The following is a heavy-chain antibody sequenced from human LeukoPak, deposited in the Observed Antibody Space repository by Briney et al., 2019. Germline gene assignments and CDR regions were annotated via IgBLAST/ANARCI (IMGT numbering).Heavy chain of an antibody. D-gene: IGHD1-14*01. CDR2: ISSSGSSI. CDR1: GFTFSDYY. J-gene: IGHJ4*02. Sequence: GGSLRLSCAASGFTFSDYYMSWIRQAPGKGLEWVSYISSSGSSIYYADSVKGRFTISRDNSKNSLFLQINSLRAEDAAMYYCAREQAESLGNYFDFWGQGTLVTVSS. V-gene: IGHV3-11*01. CDR3: AREQAESLGNYFDF.